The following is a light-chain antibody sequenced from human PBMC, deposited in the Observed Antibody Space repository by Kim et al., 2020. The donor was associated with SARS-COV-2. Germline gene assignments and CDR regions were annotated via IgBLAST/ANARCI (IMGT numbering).Light chain of an antibody. Sequence: ASVGDRVTITCRASQAGGSWLAWYQQKPGKAPKLLIYAASSLQSGVPSRFSGSGSGTEFTLTINSLQPEDFATYYCQQGESFPLTFGGGTKVDIK. J-gene: IGKJ4*01. V-gene: IGKV1D-12*01. CDR2: AAS. CDR3: QQGESFPLT. CDR1: QAGGSW.